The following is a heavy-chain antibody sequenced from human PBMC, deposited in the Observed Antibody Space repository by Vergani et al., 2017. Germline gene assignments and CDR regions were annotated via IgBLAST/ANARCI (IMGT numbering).Heavy chain of an antibody. CDR2: IKSDGSIT. J-gene: IGHJ5*01. CDR1: GFSFSGYW. D-gene: IGHD2-15*01. Sequence: EVQLVESGGGLIHSGGSLRLSCEGSGFSFSGYWMHWVRQSPEKGLVWVSRIKSDGSITHYADSVKGRFTISRDNAKNTLYLEMNSLRGDDTAISYCVRSGCSGPCFMSNWFDSWGQGTLVTVSS. V-gene: IGHV3-74*01. CDR3: VRSGCSGPCFMSNWFDS.